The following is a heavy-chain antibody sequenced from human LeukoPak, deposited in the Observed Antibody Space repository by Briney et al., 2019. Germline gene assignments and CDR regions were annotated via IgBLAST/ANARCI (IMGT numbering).Heavy chain of an antibody. J-gene: IGHJ4*02. D-gene: IGHD2-15*01. CDR2: IYHSGST. CDR3: ARALGATLDY. CDR1: GXSISSSNW. V-gene: IGHV4-4*02. Sequence: SETLSLTCAVSGXSISSSNWWSWVRQPPGNGLAWSGKIYHSGSTNYNPTLKSRVTISVDKSKNQFSLKLSSVTAADTAVYYCARALGATLDYWGQGTLVTVSS.